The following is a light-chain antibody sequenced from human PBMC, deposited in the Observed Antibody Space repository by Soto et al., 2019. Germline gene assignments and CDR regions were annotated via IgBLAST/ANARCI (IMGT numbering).Light chain of an antibody. CDR2: DVS. Sequence: QSALTQPASVSGSPGQSITISCTGTSSDVGRYNYVYWYQQHPGKAPKLIIYDVSSRPSGVSNRFSGSKSGNTASLTISGLQAEDEADYYCSSYTTTSTLVFGGGTKVTVL. CDR1: SSDVGRYNY. J-gene: IGLJ3*02. V-gene: IGLV2-14*01. CDR3: SSYTTTSTLV.